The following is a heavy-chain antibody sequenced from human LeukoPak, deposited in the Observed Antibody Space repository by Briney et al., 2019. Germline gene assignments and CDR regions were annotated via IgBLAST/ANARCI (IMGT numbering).Heavy chain of an antibody. D-gene: IGHD2-2*01. CDR3: ARDPGYCDNTSCYAANFDY. CDR2: IRSKANSYAT. V-gene: IGHV3-73*01. CDR1: GFTFSGSA. Sequence: GGSLRLFCAASGFTFSGSAMHWVRQASGKGLEWVGRIRSKANSYATAYAASVKGRFTISRDDSKNTAYLQMNSLKTEDTAVYYCARDPGYCDNTSCYAANFDYWGQGTLVTVSS. J-gene: IGHJ4*02.